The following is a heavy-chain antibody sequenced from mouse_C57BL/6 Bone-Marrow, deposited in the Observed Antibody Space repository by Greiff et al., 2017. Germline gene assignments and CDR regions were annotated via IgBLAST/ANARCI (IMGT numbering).Heavy chain of an antibody. V-gene: IGHV1-19*01. CDR1: GYTFTDYY. CDR3: ARENLWLRRGD. Sequence: EVQLQESGPVLVKPGASVKMSCKASGYTFTDYYMNWVKQSHGKSLEWIGVINPYNGGTSYNQKFKGKATLTVDKSSSTAYMELNSLTSEDSAVYYCARENLWLRRGDWGQGTTLTVSS. D-gene: IGHD2-2*01. CDR2: INPYNGGT. J-gene: IGHJ2*01.